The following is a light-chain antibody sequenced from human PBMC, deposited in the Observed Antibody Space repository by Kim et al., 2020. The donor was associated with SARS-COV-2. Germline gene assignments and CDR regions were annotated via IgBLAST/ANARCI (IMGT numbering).Light chain of an antibody. Sequence: EIVMTQSPATLSVSPGERATLSCRASQSVSSNLAWYDQKPGQDPRLLIYGASTRATGIPSRFSGSGSGPEFTLTISSLQSEDFAFYYCQDNNIRALLTFVGGTTVYIK. J-gene: IGKJ4*01. CDR1: QSVSSN. V-gene: IGKV3-15*01. CDR3: QDNNIRALLT. CDR2: GAS.